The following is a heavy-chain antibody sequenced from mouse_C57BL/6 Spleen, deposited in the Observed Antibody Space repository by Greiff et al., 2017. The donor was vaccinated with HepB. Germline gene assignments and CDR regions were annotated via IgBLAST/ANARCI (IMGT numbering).Heavy chain of an antibody. D-gene: IGHD3-2*02. Sequence: QVQLKQSGAELVKPGASVKISCKASGYAFSSYWMNWVKQRPGKGLEWIGQIYPGDGDTNYNGKFKGKATLTAEKSSSTAYMQLSSLTSEDSAVYFCARLEGSSGFPWFAYWGQGTLVTVSA. V-gene: IGHV1-80*01. J-gene: IGHJ3*01. CDR1: GYAFSSYW. CDR2: IYPGDGDT. CDR3: ARLEGSSGFPWFAY.